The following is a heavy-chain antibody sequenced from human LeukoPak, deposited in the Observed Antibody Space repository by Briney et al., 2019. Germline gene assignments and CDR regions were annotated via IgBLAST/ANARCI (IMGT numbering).Heavy chain of an antibody. CDR1: GYSFTNYW. D-gene: IGHD3-22*01. CDR3: ARHNNYHDSSGYYYGDF. CDR2: IYPDDSDT. J-gene: IGHJ4*02. Sequence: GEPLKISVKGSGYSFTNYWIGWVRQMPGKGLEWMGIIYPDDSDTRYSPSFQGQVTISAEKSISTAYLQWSSLKASDTAMYYCARHNNYHDSSGYYYGDFWGQGTLVTVSS. V-gene: IGHV5-51*01.